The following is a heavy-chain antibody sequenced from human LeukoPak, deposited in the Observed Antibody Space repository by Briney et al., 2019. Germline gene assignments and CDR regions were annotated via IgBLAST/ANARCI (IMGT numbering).Heavy chain of an antibody. CDR3: AKANLYYFDY. V-gene: IGHV3-23*01. D-gene: IGHD1-14*01. CDR2: ISGSGGST. CDR1: GFTFSSYA. J-gene: IGHJ4*02. Sequence: GGSLGLSCAASGFTFSSYAMSWVRQAPGKGLEWVSAISGSGGSTYYADSVKGRFTISRDNSKNTLYLQMNSLRAKDTAVYYCAKANLYYFDYWGQGTLVTVSS.